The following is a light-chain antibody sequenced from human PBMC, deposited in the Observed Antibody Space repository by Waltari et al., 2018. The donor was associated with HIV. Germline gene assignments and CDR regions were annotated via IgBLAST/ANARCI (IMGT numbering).Light chain of an antibody. CDR3: QQYDAYPWT. CDR2: MAS. J-gene: IGKJ1*01. Sequence: DIQMTQYPSTLSASVGDRVTITCRASQSVRKWLAWYQQKPGKAPKLLIYMASSLQSGVPSTFSGSGSGTEFTLTVSRLQPDDFATYYCQQYDAYPWTFGQGTKVEVK. V-gene: IGKV1-5*03. CDR1: QSVRKW.